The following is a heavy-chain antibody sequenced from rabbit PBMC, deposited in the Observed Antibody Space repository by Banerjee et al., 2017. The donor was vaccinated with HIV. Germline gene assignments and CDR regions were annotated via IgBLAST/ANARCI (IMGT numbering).Heavy chain of an antibody. V-gene: IGHV1S45*01. D-gene: IGHD4-1*01. CDR3: AIMNSRGWGDFNL. CDR1: GLDFSSNYY. J-gene: IGHJ4*01. Sequence: QEQLVESGGGLVQPEGSLTLTCKASGLDFSSNYYMCWVRQAPGKGLEWIACIDIGSGGSTWYASWAKGRFTISKTSSTTVTLQMTSLTAADTATYFCAIMNSRGWGDFNLWGPGTLVTVS. CDR2: IDIGSGGST.